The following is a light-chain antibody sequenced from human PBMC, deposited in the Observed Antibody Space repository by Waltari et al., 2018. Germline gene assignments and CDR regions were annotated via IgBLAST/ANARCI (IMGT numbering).Light chain of an antibody. CDR3: HQYNTLPLT. CDR1: ESVKNN. CDR2: KAS. Sequence: DVQLIHSPSTLSASVAGRVPITCRASESVKNNLAWYQHQPGKAPKVLVHKASRLESGVASRFSGSGYGTEFTLTISSLEPDDFATYYCHQYNTLPLTFGGGTKVEIK. J-gene: IGKJ4*01. V-gene: IGKV1-5*03.